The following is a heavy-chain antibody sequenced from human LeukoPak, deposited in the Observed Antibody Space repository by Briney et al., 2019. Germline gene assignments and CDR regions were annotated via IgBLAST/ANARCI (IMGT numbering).Heavy chain of an antibody. V-gene: IGHV3-23*01. J-gene: IGHJ4*02. CDR3: AKTAWFGELFSY. CDR1: GFTFSSYA. CDR2: ISGSGGSK. D-gene: IGHD3-10*01. Sequence: GGSLRLSCAASGFTFSSYAMNGVRQAPGKGREGGSTISGSGGSKHYADSVEGRFTISRDNSKSTLYLQMNSLRAEDTAVYYCAKTAWFGELFSYWGQGTLVTVSS.